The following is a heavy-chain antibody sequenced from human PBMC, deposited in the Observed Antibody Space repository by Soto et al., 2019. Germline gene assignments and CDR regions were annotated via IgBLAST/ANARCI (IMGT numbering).Heavy chain of an antibody. V-gene: IGHV3-30-3*01. Sequence: PGGSLRLSCAASKFTFNTRALHWVRQAPGKGLEWVAVISFDGSKKYYADSVKGRFTISRDNSKNTLYLQMNSLTPEDTGVYFFARENRNSEQIVVVTVGLSYWGQGTLVTVSS. D-gene: IGHD2-21*02. CDR1: KFTFNTRA. CDR2: ISFDGSKK. CDR3: ARENRNSEQIVVVTVGLSY. J-gene: IGHJ4*02.